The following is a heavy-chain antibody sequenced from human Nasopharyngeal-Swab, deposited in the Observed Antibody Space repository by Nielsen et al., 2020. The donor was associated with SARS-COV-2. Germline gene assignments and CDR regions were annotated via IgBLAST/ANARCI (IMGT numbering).Heavy chain of an antibody. CDR3: ARDGLDYDFWSAYFMDV. Sequence: GGSLRLSCAASGFTFSDYYMSWIRQAPGKGLEWVSYISTSGSTISSADSVKGRFTISRDNAKNSLYLQMNSLRAEDTAVYYCARDGLDYDFWSAYFMDVWGQGTTVTVSS. D-gene: IGHD3-3*01. J-gene: IGHJ6*02. V-gene: IGHV3-11*04. CDR1: GFTFSDYY. CDR2: ISTSGSTI.